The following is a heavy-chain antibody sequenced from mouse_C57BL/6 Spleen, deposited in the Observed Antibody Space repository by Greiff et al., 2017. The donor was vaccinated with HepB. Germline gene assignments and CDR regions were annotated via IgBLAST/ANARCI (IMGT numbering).Heavy chain of an antibody. CDR3: ARSKYRGGGYYFDY. V-gene: IGHV1-12*01. D-gene: IGHD2-10*02. CDR1: GYTFTSYN. CDR2: IYPGNGDT. Sequence: QVQLKESGAELVRPGASVKMSCKASGYTFTSYNMHWVKQTPRQGLEWIGAIYPGNGDTSYNQKFKGKATLTVDKSSSTAYMQLSSLTSEDSAVYFCARSKYRGGGYYFDYWGQGTTLTVSS. J-gene: IGHJ2*01.